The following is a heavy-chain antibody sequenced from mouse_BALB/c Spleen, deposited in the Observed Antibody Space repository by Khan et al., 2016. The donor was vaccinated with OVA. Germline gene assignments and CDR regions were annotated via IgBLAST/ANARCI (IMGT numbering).Heavy chain of an antibody. CDR2: IWGGGNT. Sequence: QVQLKESGPGLVAPSQSLSITCTVSGFSLSRYSVHWVRQPPGKGLEWLGMIWGGGNTDYNSTLKSRLNINKDNSTSQVFLTMNSLQTDDKAMYXWSRTYYIYHGYYAMDYWGQGTSVTVSS. CDR3: SRTYYIYHGYYAMDY. CDR1: GFSLSRYS. V-gene: IGHV2-6-4*01. D-gene: IGHD2-12*01. J-gene: IGHJ4*01.